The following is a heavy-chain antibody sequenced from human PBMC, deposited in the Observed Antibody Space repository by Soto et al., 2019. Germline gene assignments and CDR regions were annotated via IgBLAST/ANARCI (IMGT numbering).Heavy chain of an antibody. CDR2: IIPIFGTA. CDR1: GGTFSSYA. V-gene: IGHV1-69*13. Sequence: SVKVSCNASGGTFSSYAISWVRQAPGQGLEWMGGIIPIFGTANYAQKFQGRVTITADESTSTAYMELSSLRSEDTAVYYCARLLIGDGYNRLDYWGQGTLVTVSS. D-gene: IGHD5-12*01. CDR3: ARLLIGDGYNRLDY. J-gene: IGHJ4*02.